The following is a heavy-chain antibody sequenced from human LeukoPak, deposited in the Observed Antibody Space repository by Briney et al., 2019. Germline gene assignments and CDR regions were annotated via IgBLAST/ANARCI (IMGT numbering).Heavy chain of an antibody. Sequence: ASVEVSCKASGYTFTGYYMHWVRQAPGQGLEWMGWINPHIGGTNFAQKFQGRVTMTKDTSNSTTYMELNRLTSDDTAVYYCARGGGSRYDSSGYFEFDYWGQGTLVTVSS. J-gene: IGHJ4*02. CDR2: INPHIGGT. V-gene: IGHV1-2*02. CDR1: GYTFTGYY. CDR3: ARGGGSRYDSSGYFEFDY. D-gene: IGHD3-22*01.